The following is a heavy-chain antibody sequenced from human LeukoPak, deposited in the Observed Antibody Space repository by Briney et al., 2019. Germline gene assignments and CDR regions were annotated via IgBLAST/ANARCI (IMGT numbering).Heavy chain of an antibody. Sequence: ASVKVSCKASGGTFSSYAISWVRLAPGQGLEWMGGIIPIFGTANYAQKFQGRVTITADESTSTAYMELSSLRSEDTAVYYCATVGYSYGNALRFDYWGQGTLVTVSS. CDR2: IIPIFGTA. D-gene: IGHD5-18*01. CDR3: ATVGYSYGNALRFDY. J-gene: IGHJ4*02. CDR1: GGTFSSYA. V-gene: IGHV1-69*13.